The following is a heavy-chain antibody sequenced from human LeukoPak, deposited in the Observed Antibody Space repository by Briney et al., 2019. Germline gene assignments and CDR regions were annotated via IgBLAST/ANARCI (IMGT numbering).Heavy chain of an antibody. V-gene: IGHV1-3*03. CDR3: ARGGNGSYSYYYYYMDV. CDR2: INAGNGNT. CDR1: GYTFTSYA. D-gene: IGHD1-26*01. Sequence: GASVKVSCKASGYTFTSYAMHWVRQAPGQRLEWMGWINAGNGNTKYSQEFQGRVTITRDTSASTAYMELSSLRSEDMAVYYCARGGNGSYSYYYYYMDVWGKGTTVTVSS. J-gene: IGHJ6*03.